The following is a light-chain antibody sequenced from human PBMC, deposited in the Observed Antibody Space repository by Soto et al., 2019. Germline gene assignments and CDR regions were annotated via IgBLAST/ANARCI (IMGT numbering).Light chain of an antibody. Sequence: QSVLPQPASVSGSPGQSIPFSCPGPSSAVGSYNLVSWYQQHPGKAPKLMIYEVSKRPSGVSNRFSGSKSGNTASLTISGLQAEDEADYYCCSDAGSSTLVFGGGTKLTVL. CDR2: EVS. CDR1: SSAVGSYNL. CDR3: CSDAGSSTLV. J-gene: IGLJ2*01. V-gene: IGLV2-23*02.